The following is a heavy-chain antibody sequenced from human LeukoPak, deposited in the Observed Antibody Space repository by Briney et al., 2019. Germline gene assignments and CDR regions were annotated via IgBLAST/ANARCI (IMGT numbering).Heavy chain of an antibody. V-gene: IGHV1-18*01. Sequence: ASVKVSCKASGYTFTSYGISWVRQAPGQGLEWMGWISAYNGNTNYAQKLQGRVTMTTDTSTSTAYMELRSLRSDDTAVYYCARLTPYYDFWSGYYYFDYWGQGTLVTVSS. CDR1: GYTFTSYG. J-gene: IGHJ4*02. CDR2: ISAYNGNT. D-gene: IGHD3-3*01. CDR3: ARLTPYYDFWSGYYYFDY.